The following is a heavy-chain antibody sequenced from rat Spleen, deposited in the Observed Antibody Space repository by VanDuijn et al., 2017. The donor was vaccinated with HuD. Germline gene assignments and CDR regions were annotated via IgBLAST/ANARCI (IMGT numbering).Heavy chain of an antibody. Sequence: EVQLVESGGGLVQPGRSLKLSCAASGFTFDDYGMAWVRQAPKNGLEWVASISYDGGGTYYRDSVKGRFTISRDNANSSLYLQMDSLRSEDTATYYCARPNYPGFNYFDYWGQGVMVTVSS. CDR2: ISYDGGGT. CDR3: ARPNYPGFNYFDY. V-gene: IGHV5-20*01. D-gene: IGHD1-4*01. J-gene: IGHJ2*01. CDR1: GFTFDDYG.